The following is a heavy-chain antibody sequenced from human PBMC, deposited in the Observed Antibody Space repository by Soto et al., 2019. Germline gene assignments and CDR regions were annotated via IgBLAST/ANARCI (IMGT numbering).Heavy chain of an antibody. J-gene: IGHJ6*03. Sequence: PSETLSLTCTVSGGSISSGGYYWSWIRQHPGKGLEWIGYIYYSGSTYYNPSLKSRVTISVDTSKNQFSLKLSSVTAADTAVYYCARTPVGTYYDFWSGNTGFYMDVWGKGTTVTVSS. CDR2: IYYSGST. CDR1: GGSISSGGYY. CDR3: ARTPVGTYYDFWSGNTGFYMDV. D-gene: IGHD3-3*01. V-gene: IGHV4-61*08.